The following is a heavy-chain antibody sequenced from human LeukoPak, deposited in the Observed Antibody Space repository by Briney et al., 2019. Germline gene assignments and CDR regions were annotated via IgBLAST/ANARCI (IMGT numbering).Heavy chain of an antibody. CDR2: INPNSGGT. Sequence: ASVKVSCKASGGTFSSYAISWVRQAPGQGLEWMGWINPNSGGTNYAQKLQGRVTMTTDTSTSTAYMELRSLRSDDTAVYYCARDFRTYSSGWYDGYWGQGTLVTVSS. CDR3: ARDFRTYSSGWYDGY. J-gene: IGHJ4*02. D-gene: IGHD6-19*01. V-gene: IGHV1-18*01. CDR1: GGTFSSYA.